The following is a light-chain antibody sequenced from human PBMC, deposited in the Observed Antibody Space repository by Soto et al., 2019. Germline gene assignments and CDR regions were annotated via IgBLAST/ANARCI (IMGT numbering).Light chain of an antibody. CDR1: QSVSSSY. V-gene: IGKV3D-15*01. J-gene: IGKJ4*01. CDR2: DAS. CDR3: QHYNNWPLT. Sequence: PGERGTLSCRASQSVSSSYLAWYQQKPGQAPRLLIYDASNRATGIPARFSGSGSGTEFTLTISSLQSEDFAVYYCQHYNNWPLTFGGGTKVDIK.